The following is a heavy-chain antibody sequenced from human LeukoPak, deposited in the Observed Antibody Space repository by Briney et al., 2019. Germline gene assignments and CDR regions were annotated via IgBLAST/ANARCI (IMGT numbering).Heavy chain of an antibody. CDR2: ISPHNGDT. D-gene: IGHD6-13*01. CDR3: ARVRAAAGIYYLGY. Sequence: ASVKVSCKASGYTFTSYGISWVRQAPGQGLEWMGWISPHNGDTNYAQKLQGRVTMTTDTSTGTAYMELRSLRSDDTAVYYSARVRAAAGIYYLGYWGQGTLVTVSS. CDR1: GYTFTSYG. J-gene: IGHJ4*02. V-gene: IGHV1-18*01.